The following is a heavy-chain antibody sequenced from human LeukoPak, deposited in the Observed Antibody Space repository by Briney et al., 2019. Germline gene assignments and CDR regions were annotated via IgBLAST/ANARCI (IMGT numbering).Heavy chain of an antibody. CDR2: INPNSGGT. Sequence: ASVKVSCKASGYTFTGYYMHWVRQAPGQGLEWMGWINPNSGGTNYAQKFQARVTMTRDTSISTAYMELSRLRSDDTAVYYCARLRAYYYYMDVWGKGTTLTVSS. CDR1: GYTFTGYY. J-gene: IGHJ6*03. V-gene: IGHV1-2*02. CDR3: ARLRAYYYYMDV.